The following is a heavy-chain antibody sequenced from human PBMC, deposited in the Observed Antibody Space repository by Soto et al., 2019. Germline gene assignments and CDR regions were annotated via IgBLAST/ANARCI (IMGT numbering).Heavy chain of an antibody. Sequence: EVQLVESGGGLVQPGGSLRLSCAASGFTFSGYWMHWVRQVPGKGLAWVARINSDGSRTSYADSVKGRFTISRDSAKNALYLQMTSLRADDTAVYYCAREGLDTAGFFDIWGHGTMVTVSS. CDR1: GFTFSGYW. J-gene: IGHJ3*02. D-gene: IGHD6-13*01. V-gene: IGHV3-74*01. CDR3: AREGLDTAGFFDI. CDR2: INSDGSRT.